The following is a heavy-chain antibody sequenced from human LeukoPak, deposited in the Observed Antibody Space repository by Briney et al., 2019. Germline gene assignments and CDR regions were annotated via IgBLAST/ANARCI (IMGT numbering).Heavy chain of an antibody. D-gene: IGHD3-22*01. CDR1: GFTVSSNY. J-gene: IGHJ4*02. CDR2: INSGGST. V-gene: IGHV3-66*01. CDR3: ARDLTTHYYDSSGYPHL. Sequence: GGSLRLSCAASGFTVSSNYMSWVRQAPGKGLEWVSVINSGGSTYYADSVKGRFTISRDNSKNTLYLQMNSLRAEDTAVYYCARDLTTHYYDSSGYPHLWGQGTLVTVSS.